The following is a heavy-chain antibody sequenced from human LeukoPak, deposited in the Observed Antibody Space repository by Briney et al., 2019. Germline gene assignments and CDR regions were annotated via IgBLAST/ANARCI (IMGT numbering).Heavy chain of an antibody. J-gene: IGHJ4*02. CDR1: GGSISSGSYY. D-gene: IGHD3-3*01. CDR3: ARDPVLRFLDSNSAEWG. V-gene: IGHV4-61*02. Sequence: SETLSLTCTVSGGSISSGSYYWSWIRQPAGKGLEWIGRIYTSGSTNYNPSLKSRVTISVDTSKNQFSLKLSSVTAADTAVYYCARDPVLRFLDSNSAEWGWGQGTLVTVSS. CDR2: IYTSGST.